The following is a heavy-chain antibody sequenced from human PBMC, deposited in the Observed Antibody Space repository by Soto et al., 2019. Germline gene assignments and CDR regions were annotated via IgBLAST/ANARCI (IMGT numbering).Heavy chain of an antibody. CDR1: GFSVGDNY. J-gene: IGHJ6*02. CDR2: SSSSGGYT. Sequence: QVQLVETGGGLVEPGGSLRLSCAASGFSVGDNYMTWIRQAPGKGLEWLSYSSSSGGYTNYADSVKGRFTISRDNAKNSRYLQMDSLRAEDTAVYLCARSSGRRHVFTFDYGLDVWGHGTTVTVSS. V-gene: IGHV3-11*06. CDR3: ARSSGRRHVFTFDYGLDV. D-gene: IGHD3-16*01.